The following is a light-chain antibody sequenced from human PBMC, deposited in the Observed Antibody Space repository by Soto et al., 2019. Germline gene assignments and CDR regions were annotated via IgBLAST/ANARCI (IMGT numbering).Light chain of an antibody. CDR3: HKNDNYWT. Sequence: DVQMTQSPSTLSASVGDRVTITCRASQSISTWLAWYQQKPGKAPNLLIHKASSLESGVPSRFSGSGFGADFTLTISGLEPEDATTYYSHKNDNYWTFGQGTKVEI. CDR1: QSISTW. J-gene: IGKJ1*01. V-gene: IGKV1-5*03. CDR2: KAS.